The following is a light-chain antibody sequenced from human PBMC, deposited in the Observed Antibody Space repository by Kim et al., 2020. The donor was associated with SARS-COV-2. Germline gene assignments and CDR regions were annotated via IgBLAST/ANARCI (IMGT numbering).Light chain of an antibody. Sequence: EIVMTQSPATLSVSPGERATLSCRASQSVSTKLAWYQQKPGQAPRLFVYGASTRATGIPVRFSGSGSGTEFTLTINSLQSEDFAVYYCQQFNDWPYTFGQGTKVEI. V-gene: IGKV3-15*01. CDR3: QQFNDWPYT. CDR2: GAS. J-gene: IGKJ2*01. CDR1: QSVSTK.